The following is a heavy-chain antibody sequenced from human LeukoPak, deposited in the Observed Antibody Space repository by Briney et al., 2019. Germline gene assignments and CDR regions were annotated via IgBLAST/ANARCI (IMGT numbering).Heavy chain of an antibody. J-gene: IGHJ4*02. Sequence: SETLSLTCTVSGGSISSGYYWGWIRQPPGKGLEWIGSIYHSGSTYYNPSLKSRVTISVDTSKNQFSLKLSSVTAADTAVYYCARRYAIFGGALDYWGQGTLVTVSS. CDR3: ARRYAIFGGALDY. CDR2: IYHSGST. D-gene: IGHD3-10*01. CDR1: GGSISSGYY. V-gene: IGHV4-38-2*02.